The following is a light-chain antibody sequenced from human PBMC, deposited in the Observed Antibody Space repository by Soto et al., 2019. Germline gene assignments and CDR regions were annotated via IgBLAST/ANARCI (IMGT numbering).Light chain of an antibody. J-gene: IGKJ4*01. CDR1: QGIRNY. Sequence: DIQMTQSPSSLSASVGDRVTITCRASQGIRNYLAWYQQKPGGVPKLLIYFASTLQSGVPARFSGSGSGTDFTLTISSLQPEDVATYYCQKYDYAPLTFGGGTKVEIK. CDR3: QKYDYAPLT. CDR2: FAS. V-gene: IGKV1-27*01.